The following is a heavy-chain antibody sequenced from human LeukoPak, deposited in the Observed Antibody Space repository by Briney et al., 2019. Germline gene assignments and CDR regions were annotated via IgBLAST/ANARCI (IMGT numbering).Heavy chain of an antibody. D-gene: IGHD3-3*01. CDR2: INPNNGGT. CDR1: GYTFTGYY. J-gene: IGHJ5*02. CDR3: ARDVWSGKRWFDP. V-gene: IGHV1-2*04. Sequence: ASVKVSCKASGYTFTGYYMHWVRQAPGQGLEWMGWINPNNGGTNYAQKFQGWVTMTRDTSISTAYMELSRLRSDDTAVYYCARDVWSGKRWFDPWGQGTLVTVSS.